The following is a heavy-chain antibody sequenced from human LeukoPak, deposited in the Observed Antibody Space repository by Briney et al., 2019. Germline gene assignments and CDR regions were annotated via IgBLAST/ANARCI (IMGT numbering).Heavy chain of an antibody. V-gene: IGHV3-49*04. CDR1: GFTFGDYA. D-gene: IGHD3-22*01. CDR3: ARVIYDSIYYGMDV. J-gene: IGHJ6*02. Sequence: GGSLRLSCTASGFTFGDYAMSWVRQAPGKGLEWVGFIRSKACGGTTEYAASVKGRFTISRDDSKSIAYLQMNSLRAEDTAVYYCARVIYDSIYYGMDVWGQGTTVTVSS. CDR2: IRSKACGGTT.